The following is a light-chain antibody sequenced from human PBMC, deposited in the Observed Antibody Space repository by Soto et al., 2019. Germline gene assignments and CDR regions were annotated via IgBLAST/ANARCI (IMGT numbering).Light chain of an antibody. CDR3: QQLNSYPLT. CDR2: TAS. Sequence: DIQLTQSPSFLSASVGDRVTVTCRASQGINSYLAWYQQKPGKAPKLLIYTASTLRSGVPSRFSGSGSGTEFTLTITSLQPEDFAAYYCQQLNSYPLTFGGGTKVDIK. J-gene: IGKJ4*01. CDR1: QGINSY. V-gene: IGKV1-9*01.